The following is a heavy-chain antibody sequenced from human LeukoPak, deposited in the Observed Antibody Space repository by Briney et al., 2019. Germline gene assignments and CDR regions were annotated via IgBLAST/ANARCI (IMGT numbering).Heavy chain of an antibody. V-gene: IGHV4-30-2*01. Sequence: SETLSLTCTVSGGSISSGGYYWSWIRQPPGKGLEWIGYIYHSGSTYYNPSLKSRVTISVDRSKNQFSLKLSSVTAADTAVYYCARQRADRIFGVVMGFGLDYRGRGTLVTVSS. CDR2: IYHSGST. J-gene: IGHJ4*02. D-gene: IGHD3-3*02. CDR1: GGSISSGGYY. CDR3: ARQRADRIFGVVMGFGLDY.